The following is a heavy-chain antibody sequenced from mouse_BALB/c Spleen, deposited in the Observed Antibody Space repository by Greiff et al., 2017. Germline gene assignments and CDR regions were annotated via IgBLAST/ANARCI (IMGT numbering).Heavy chain of an antibody. CDR2: INPSNGGT. J-gene: IGHJ2*01. CDR3: TRGAYYYGSFDY. V-gene: IGHV1S81*02. D-gene: IGHD1-1*01. CDR1: GYTFTSYY. Sequence: QVQLKESGAELVKPGASVKLSCKASGYTFTSYYMYWVKQRPGQGLEWIGEINPSNGGTNFNEKFKSKATLTVDKSSSTAYMQLSSLTSEDSAVYYCTRGAYYYGSFDYWGQGTTLTVSS.